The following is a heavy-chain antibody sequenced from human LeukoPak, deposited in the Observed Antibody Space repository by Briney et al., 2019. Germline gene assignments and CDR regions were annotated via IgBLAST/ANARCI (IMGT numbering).Heavy chain of an antibody. CDR3: ARASQWAWNYDILTGYRGDWFDP. Sequence: SETLCLTCAVSGYSISSGYYWGWIRQPTGKGLEWIGSIYHSGSTYYNPSLKSRVTISVDTSKNQFSLKLSSVTAADTAVYYCARASQWAWNYDILTGYRGDWFDPWGQGTLVTVSS. J-gene: IGHJ5*02. D-gene: IGHD3-9*01. V-gene: IGHV4-38-2*01. CDR1: GYSISSGYY. CDR2: IYHSGST.